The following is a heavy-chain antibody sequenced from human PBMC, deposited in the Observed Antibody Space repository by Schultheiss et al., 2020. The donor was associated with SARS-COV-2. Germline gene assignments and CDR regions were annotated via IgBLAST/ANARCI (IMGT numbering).Heavy chain of an antibody. J-gene: IGHJ5*02. CDR3: ARAGIAAAGYNWFDP. CDR1: GYTFTSYG. V-gene: IGHV1-2*02. D-gene: IGHD6-13*01. CDR2: INPNSGGT. Sequence: ASVKVSCKASGYTFTSYGISWVRQAPGQGLEWMGWINPNSGGTNYAQKFQGRVTMTRDTSISTAYMELSRLRSDDTAVYYCARAGIAAAGYNWFDPWGQGTLVTVSS.